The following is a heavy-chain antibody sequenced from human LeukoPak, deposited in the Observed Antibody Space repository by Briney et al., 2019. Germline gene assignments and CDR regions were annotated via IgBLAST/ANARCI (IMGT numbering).Heavy chain of an antibody. D-gene: IGHD5-24*01. CDR2: ISDSGITT. J-gene: IGHJ4*02. CDR1: GFTFSSYA. V-gene: IGHV3-23*01. CDR3: ATSRGATMVALDY. Sequence: GGSLRLSCAASGFTFSSYAMSWVRQAPGKGLEWVSHISDSGITTYYADSVKGRFTISRDNTENTLYLQMNSLRVDDTALYYCATSRGATMVALDYRGQGTLVTVSS.